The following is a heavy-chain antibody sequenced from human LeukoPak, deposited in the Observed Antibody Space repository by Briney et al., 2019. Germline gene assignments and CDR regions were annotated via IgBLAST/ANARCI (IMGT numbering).Heavy chain of an antibody. J-gene: IGHJ4*02. Sequence: ASVKVSCKASGYTFTNYYIHWVRQAPGQGLEWMGIINPSGGSTSYAQKFQGRVTMTRDTSTSTVYMELSSLRSEDTAVYYCARGIAYSNYQYYFDYWGQGTLVTVSS. CDR1: GYTFTNYY. CDR2: INPSGGST. D-gene: IGHD4-11*01. V-gene: IGHV1-46*01. CDR3: ARGIAYSNYQYYFDY.